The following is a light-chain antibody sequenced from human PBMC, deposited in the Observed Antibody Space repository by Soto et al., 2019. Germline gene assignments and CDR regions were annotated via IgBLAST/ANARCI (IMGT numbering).Light chain of an antibody. CDR3: QHYNSYSEA. CDR2: DAP. CDR1: QSISTW. J-gene: IGKJ1*01. Sequence: DIQMTQSPSTLSASVGDRVTITCRASQSISTWLAWYQQKPGKAPHLLIYDAPSLESGVPSRFSGGGSGTEFTLTITSLQPDDFATYYCQHYNSYSEAFGQGTKVDIK. V-gene: IGKV1-5*01.